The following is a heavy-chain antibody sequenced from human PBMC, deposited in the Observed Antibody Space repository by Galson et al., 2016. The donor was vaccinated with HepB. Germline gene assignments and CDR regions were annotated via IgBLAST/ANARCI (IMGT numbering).Heavy chain of an antibody. CDR3: ARGRGKWWYFDL. Sequence: GIIPSFGTPTYAQKFQGRVTIVAGAFTDTGYMELSSLRSDDTAVYYCARGRGKWWYFDLWGRGTLVTVSS. V-gene: IGHV1-69*01. CDR2: IIPSFGTP. D-gene: IGHD1-26*01. J-gene: IGHJ2*01.